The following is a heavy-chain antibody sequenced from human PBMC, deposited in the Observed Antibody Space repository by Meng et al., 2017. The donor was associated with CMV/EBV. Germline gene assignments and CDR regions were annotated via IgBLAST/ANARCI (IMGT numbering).Heavy chain of an antibody. J-gene: IGHJ6*02. CDR3: ARGVGNIVVVPAATYGMDV. CDR2: INWNGGST. V-gene: IGHV3-20*04. CDR1: GFTFDDYG. Sequence: GGSLRLSCAASGFTFDDYGMSWVRQAPGKGLEWVSGINWNGGSTGYADSVKGRFTISRDNAKNSLYLQMNGLRAEDTALYYCARGVGNIVVVPAATYGMDVWGQGTTVTVSS. D-gene: IGHD2-2*01.